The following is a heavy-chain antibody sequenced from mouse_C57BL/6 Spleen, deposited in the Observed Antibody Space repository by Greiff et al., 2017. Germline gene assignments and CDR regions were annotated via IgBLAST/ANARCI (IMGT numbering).Heavy chain of an antibody. CDR3: ARSWDVYFDS. Sequence: QVQLQQPGAELVRPGSSVKLSCKASGYTFTSYWLDWVKQRPGQGLEWIGNIYPSDSETHYNQKFKDKATLTVDKSSSTAYMQLSSLTSEDSAVYYCARSWDVYFDSWGQGTTLTVSS. D-gene: IGHD4-1*01. V-gene: IGHV1-61*01. CDR2: IYPSDSET. CDR1: GYTFTSYW. J-gene: IGHJ2*01.